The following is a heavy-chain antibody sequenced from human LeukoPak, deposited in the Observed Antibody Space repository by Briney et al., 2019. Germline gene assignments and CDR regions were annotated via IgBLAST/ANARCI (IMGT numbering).Heavy chain of an antibody. CDR3: ARPLYCSSTSCYTVHWYFDL. Sequence: GASVKVSCKASGYTFTSYGISWVRQAPGQGLEWMGCLSAYNGNTNYAQKLQGRVTMTTDTSTSTAYMELRSLRSDDTAVYYCARPLYCSSTSCYTVHWYFDLWGRGTLVTVSS. CDR2: LSAYNGNT. V-gene: IGHV1-18*01. D-gene: IGHD2-2*02. J-gene: IGHJ2*01. CDR1: GYTFTSYG.